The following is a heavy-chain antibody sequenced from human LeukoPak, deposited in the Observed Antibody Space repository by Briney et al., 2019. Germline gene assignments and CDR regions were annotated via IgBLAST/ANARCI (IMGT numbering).Heavy chain of an antibody. CDR2: IYYSVST. J-gene: IGHJ3*02. V-gene: IGHV4-59*01. CDR1: GGSISSYY. D-gene: IGHD6-19*01. Sequence: SSETLSLTCTVSGGSISSYYWSWIRQPPGKGLEWIGYIYYSVSTNYNPSLKSRVTISVDTSKNQFSLKLSSVTAADTAVYYCARDSRQWLDAFDIWGQGTMVTVSS. CDR3: ARDSRQWLDAFDI.